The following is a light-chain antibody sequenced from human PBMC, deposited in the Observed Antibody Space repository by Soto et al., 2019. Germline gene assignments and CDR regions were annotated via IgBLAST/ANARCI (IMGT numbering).Light chain of an antibody. V-gene: IGKV3-20*01. CDR2: GAS. CDR3: QQYGGSPRIT. CDR1: QSVSSSY. Sequence: EIVMTQSPATLSLSPGERATLSCRASQSVSSSYLAWYQQRPGQPPRLLIYGASNRATGIPDRFSGSGSGTDFTLIINRLEPEDVAIYYCQQYGGSPRITFGQGTRLEI. J-gene: IGKJ5*01.